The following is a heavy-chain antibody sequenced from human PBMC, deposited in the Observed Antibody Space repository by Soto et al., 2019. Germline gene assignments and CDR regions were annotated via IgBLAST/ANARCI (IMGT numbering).Heavy chain of an antibody. D-gene: IGHD3-9*01. V-gene: IGHV1-46*03. Sequence: ASVKVSCKASGYTFTSYYMHWVRQAPGQGLEWMGIINPSGGSTSYAQKFQGRVTMTRDTSTSTVYMELSSLRSEDTAVYYCASNRLTGYSVYYFDYWGQGTLVTVSS. CDR3: ASNRLTGYSVYYFDY. CDR1: GYTFTSYY. CDR2: INPSGGST. J-gene: IGHJ4*02.